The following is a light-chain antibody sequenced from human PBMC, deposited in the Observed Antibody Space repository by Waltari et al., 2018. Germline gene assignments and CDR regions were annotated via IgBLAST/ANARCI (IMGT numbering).Light chain of an antibody. J-gene: IGLJ2*01. CDR3: YSTDSNNNYEV. V-gene: IGLV3-10*01. CDR1: AFPKKY. Sequence: SYELTQPPSVSVSPGQTARITCSGDAFPKKYASWYQQKSGQGPVLVNYEDSKRPPGAPARLSGASSGTMAALTISGAQVEDEADYYCYSTDSNNNYEVFGGGTKLTVL. CDR2: EDS.